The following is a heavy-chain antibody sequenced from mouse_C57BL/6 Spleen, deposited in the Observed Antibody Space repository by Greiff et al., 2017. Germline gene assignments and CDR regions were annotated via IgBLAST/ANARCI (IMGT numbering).Heavy chain of an antibody. V-gene: IGHV5-17*01. D-gene: IGHD4-1*01. CDR3: ARRTGEGAFAY. CDR2: ISSGSSTI. Sequence: EVQRVESGGGLVKPGGSLKLSCAASGFTFSDYGMHWVRQAPEKGLEWVAYISSGSSTIYYADTVKGRFTISRDNAKNTLFLQMTSLRSEDTAMYYCARRTGEGAFAYWGQGTLVTVSA. CDR1: GFTFSDYG. J-gene: IGHJ3*01.